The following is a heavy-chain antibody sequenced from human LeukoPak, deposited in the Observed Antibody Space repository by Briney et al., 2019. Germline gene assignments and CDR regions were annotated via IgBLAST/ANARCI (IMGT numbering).Heavy chain of an antibody. J-gene: IGHJ4*02. D-gene: IGHD2/OR15-2a*01. CDR1: GYTFTSYY. Sequence: GSSVKVSCKASGYTFTSYYMHWVRQAPGQGLEWMGIINPSGGSTSYAQKFQGRVTMTRDTSTSTVYMELSSLRSEDTAVYYCARVGTRTTPFDYWGQGTLVTVSS. V-gene: IGHV1-46*01. CDR2: INPSGGST. CDR3: ARVGTRTTPFDY.